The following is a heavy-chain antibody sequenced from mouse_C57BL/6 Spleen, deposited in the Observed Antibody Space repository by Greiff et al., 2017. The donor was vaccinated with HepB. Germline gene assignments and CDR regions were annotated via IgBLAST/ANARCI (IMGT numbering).Heavy chain of an antibody. Sequence: QVQLKESGAELVRPGASVKLSCKASGYTFTDYYINWVKQRPGQGLEWIARIYPGSGNTYYNEKFKGKATLTAEKSSSTAYMQLSSLTSEDSAVYFCARSGDSQGNPLNYYAMDYWGQGTSVTVSS. CDR2: IYPGSGNT. D-gene: IGHD3-1*01. CDR1: GYTFTDYY. J-gene: IGHJ4*01. V-gene: IGHV1-76*01. CDR3: ARSGDSQGNPLNYYAMDY.